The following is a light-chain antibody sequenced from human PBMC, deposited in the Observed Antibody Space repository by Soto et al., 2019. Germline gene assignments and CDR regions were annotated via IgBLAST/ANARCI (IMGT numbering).Light chain of an antibody. V-gene: IGLV2-23*02. CDR2: EVN. Sequence: QSALTQPASVSGSPGQSITISCTGTSSDFGNYNLVSWYQQHPGKVPKLILFEVNKRPSGVSGRFSGSKSGNTASLTISGPQPGDGAVYYCCSFTSSNTHVFGTGT. CDR1: SSDFGNYNL. CDR3: CSFTSSNTHV. J-gene: IGLJ1*01.